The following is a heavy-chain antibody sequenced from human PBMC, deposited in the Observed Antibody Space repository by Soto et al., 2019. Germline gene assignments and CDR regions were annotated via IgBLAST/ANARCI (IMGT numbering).Heavy chain of an antibody. D-gene: IGHD2-15*01. J-gene: IGHJ6*02. Sequence: QVQLVQSGAEVKKPGASVKVSCKASGYTFTSYAINWVRQATGQGLEWMGWMNPNSGNTGYAHKFQGRFTMTRNTSISTAYMELSSLRSEDTAVYYCARGLVVVAATPFYYYGMDVWGQGTTVTVSS. CDR3: ARGLVVVAATPFYYYGMDV. V-gene: IGHV1-8*01. CDR1: GYTFTSYA. CDR2: MNPNSGNT.